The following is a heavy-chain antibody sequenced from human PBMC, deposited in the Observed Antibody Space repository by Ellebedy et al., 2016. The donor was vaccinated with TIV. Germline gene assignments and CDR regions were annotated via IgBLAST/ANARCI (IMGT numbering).Heavy chain of an antibody. D-gene: IGHD1-14*01. V-gene: IGHV4-39*07. CDR3: ARSPEY. CDR2: IHSSGST. Sequence: MPSETLSLTCTVSGGSISSSNYYWGWIRQTPGKRLEWIGSIHSSGSTSYKPSLKSRVTISVDTSKNQFSLKLSSVTAADTAVYYCARSPEYWGQGTLVTVSS. J-gene: IGHJ4*02. CDR1: GGSISSSNYY.